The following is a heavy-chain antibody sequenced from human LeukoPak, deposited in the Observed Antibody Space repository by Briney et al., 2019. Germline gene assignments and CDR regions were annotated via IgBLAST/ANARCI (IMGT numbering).Heavy chain of an antibody. CDR2: VYHTGST. CDR1: GDSISSHY. CDR3: AINDGSGSYYKSDY. V-gene: IGHV4-59*11. Sequence: SETLSLTCTVSGDSISSHYWSWMRQPPGKGLEWIGYVYHTGSTNYNPSLKSRVTISIDTSKNQFSLKLTSVTAADTAVYYCAINDGSGSYYKSDYWGQGTLVTVSS. D-gene: IGHD3-10*01. J-gene: IGHJ4*02.